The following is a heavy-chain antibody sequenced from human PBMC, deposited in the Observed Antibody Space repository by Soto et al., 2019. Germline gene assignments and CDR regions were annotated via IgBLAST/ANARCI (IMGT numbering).Heavy chain of an antibody. CDR3: ARLYTGSYADY. CDR2: IYYRGTT. J-gene: IGHJ4*02. D-gene: IGHD1-26*01. CDR1: GGSISSSSYY. V-gene: IGHV4-39*01. Sequence: QLQLQESGPGLVKPSETLSLTCTVSGGSISSSSYYWGWIRQPPGQGLEWIGTIYYRGTTYYNPSLKEXXPXSAXTAKTQFSLKLSSVTAADTAVYYRARLYTGSYADYWGQGTLVTVSS.